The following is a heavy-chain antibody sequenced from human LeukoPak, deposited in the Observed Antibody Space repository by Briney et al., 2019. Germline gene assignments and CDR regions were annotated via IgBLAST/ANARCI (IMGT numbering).Heavy chain of an antibody. CDR2: INWNSGSI. CDR1: GFTFDDYA. J-gene: IGHJ4*02. D-gene: IGHD3-16*01. CDR3: AKDRLGGPYFFHY. V-gene: IGHV3-9*01. Sequence: GGSLRLSCAASGFTFDDYAMHWVRQTPGKGLEWVSGINWNSGSIDYGDSVKGRFTISRDNAKNSLYLQINSLRAEDTAVHFCAKDRLGGPYFFHYWGQGTLVTVSS.